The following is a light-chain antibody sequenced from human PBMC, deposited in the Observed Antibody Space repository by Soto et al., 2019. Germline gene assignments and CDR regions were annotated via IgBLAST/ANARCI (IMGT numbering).Light chain of an antibody. V-gene: IGLV2-14*01. CDR2: AAN. Sequence: QSVLAQPASVSASPGQSITISRTGASRDVGAYNYVSWYQQHPGKTPKLIIFAANHRPSGVSTRFSGSKSGNPASLTISGLQAEDEADYYCISYTSNSRYVFGTGTKVTVL. J-gene: IGLJ1*01. CDR1: SRDVGAYNY. CDR3: ISYTSNSRYV.